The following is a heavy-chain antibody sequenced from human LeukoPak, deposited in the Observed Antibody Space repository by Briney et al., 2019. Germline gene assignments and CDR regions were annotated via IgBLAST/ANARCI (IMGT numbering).Heavy chain of an antibody. Sequence: PGGSLRLSCAASGFTFSNYDMHWVRQATGKGLEWVSAISTAGDTYYPGSVKGRFTISRENAKNSLYLQMNSLRAGDTAVYYCTRGYRYGEIDYWGQGTLVTVSS. CDR3: TRGYRYGEIDY. D-gene: IGHD5-18*01. J-gene: IGHJ4*02. CDR1: GFTFSNYD. CDR2: ISTAGDT. V-gene: IGHV3-13*04.